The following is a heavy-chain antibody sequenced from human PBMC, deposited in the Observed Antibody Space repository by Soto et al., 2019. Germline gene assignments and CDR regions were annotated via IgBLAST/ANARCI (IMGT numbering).Heavy chain of an antibody. Sequence: QVQLQESGPGLVKPSGTLSLTCAVSGDSVSSPYYWCWVRQPPGKGLEWIGDVFHTGTTSYTPSLLCRVTISMDKSNHQCSLALRAVTAAVTAVYYCARSAGWYAVHSWGPGTLVIVSS. CDR2: VFHTGTT. J-gene: IGHJ4*02. V-gene: IGHV4-4*02. D-gene: IGHD6-19*01. CDR1: GDSVSSPYY. CDR3: ARSAGWYAVHS.